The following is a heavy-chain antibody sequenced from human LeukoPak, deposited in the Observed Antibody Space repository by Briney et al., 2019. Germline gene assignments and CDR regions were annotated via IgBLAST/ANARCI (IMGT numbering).Heavy chain of an antibody. CDR3: AVWWRQVQRPTADY. J-gene: IGHJ4*02. Sequence: SETLSLTCVLSSASPTTTASWCGWIRLPPGKGLEWIGTISHTGTTYCNPSLQSPVSISVDKSRNHFYLKLSPVTAPHTAVFYCAVWWRQVQRPTADYWGQRTQVTVSS. CDR2: ISHTGTT. V-gene: IGHV4-39*02. D-gene: IGHD2-8*02. CDR1: SASPTTTASW.